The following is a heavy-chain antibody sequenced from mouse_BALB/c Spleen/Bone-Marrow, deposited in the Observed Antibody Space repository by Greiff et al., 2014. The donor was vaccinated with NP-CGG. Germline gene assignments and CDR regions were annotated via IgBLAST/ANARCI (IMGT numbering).Heavy chain of an antibody. CDR1: GYAFTNYL. Sequence: LVESGAELVRPGTSVKVSCKASGYAFTNYLIEWVKQRPGQGLEWIGVINPGSGGTNYNEKFKGKATLTADKSSSTAYMQLSSLTSDDSAVYFCARRDGNYAWFAYWGQGTLVTVSA. J-gene: IGHJ3*01. CDR3: ARRDGNYAWFAY. D-gene: IGHD2-1*01. CDR2: INPGSGGT. V-gene: IGHV1-54*03.